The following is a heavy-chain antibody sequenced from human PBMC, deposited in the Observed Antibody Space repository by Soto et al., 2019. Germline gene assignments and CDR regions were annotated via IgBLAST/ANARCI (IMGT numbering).Heavy chain of an antibody. J-gene: IGHJ6*02. Sequence: PSETLSLTCTVPGSSISSYYWSWIRQPPAKGLEWIGYIYYSGSTNYNPPLKSRVTISVDTSKNQFSLKLSSVTAADTAVYYCARVVLVPAAINYYGMDVWGQGTTVTVSS. D-gene: IGHD2-2*02. V-gene: IGHV4-59*01. CDR3: ARVVLVPAAINYYGMDV. CDR1: GSSISSYY. CDR2: IYYSGST.